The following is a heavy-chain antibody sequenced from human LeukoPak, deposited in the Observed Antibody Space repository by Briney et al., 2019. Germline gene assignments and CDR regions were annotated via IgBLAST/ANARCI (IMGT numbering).Heavy chain of an antibody. CDR1: GFTFSNYA. CDR3: ARDCSSTSCYSGLDY. Sequence: GGSLRLSCAASGFTFSNYAMHWVRQAPGKGLELVAVISYDGSNKYYADSVKGRFTISRDNSKNTLYLQMNSLRAEDTAVYYCARDCSSTSCYSGLDYWGQGTLVTVSS. D-gene: IGHD2-2*01. V-gene: IGHV3-30*04. J-gene: IGHJ4*02. CDR2: ISYDGSNK.